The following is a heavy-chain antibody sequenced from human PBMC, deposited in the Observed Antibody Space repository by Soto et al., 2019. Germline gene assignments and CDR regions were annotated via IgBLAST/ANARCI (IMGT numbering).Heavy chain of an antibody. D-gene: IGHD1-7*01. Sequence: SETLSLTCAVSGGSFTSNNWWTRVRQPPGQGLEWIGEIYRTGSTSYNPSLKSRVTISLDKSENQFSLKVTSLTAADTAVYYCASRDPGTSVDYWGQGTLVTVSS. V-gene: IGHV4-4*02. CDR3: ASRDPGTSVDY. J-gene: IGHJ4*02. CDR2: IYRTGST. CDR1: GGSFTSNNW.